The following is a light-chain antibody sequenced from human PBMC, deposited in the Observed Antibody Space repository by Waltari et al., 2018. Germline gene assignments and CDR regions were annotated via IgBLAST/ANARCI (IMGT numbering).Light chain of an antibody. CDR1: QSVSSY. Sequence: EIVLTQSPATLSLSPGESATLSCRASQSVSSYLAWYQQKPGQAPRLLIYNASNSATGIPARFSGSGSGTDFTLTISSLEPEDFAVYYCQQRSNWPRTFGQGTKVEIK. J-gene: IGKJ1*01. CDR3: QQRSNWPRT. V-gene: IGKV3-11*01. CDR2: NAS.